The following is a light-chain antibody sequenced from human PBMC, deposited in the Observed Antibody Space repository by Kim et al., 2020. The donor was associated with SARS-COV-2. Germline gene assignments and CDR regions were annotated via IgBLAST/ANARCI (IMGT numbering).Light chain of an antibody. CDR2: KAS. CDR3: QQYDNY. J-gene: IGKJ2*01. CDR1: HSNIRW. V-gene: IGKV1-5*03. Sequence: TMAATLGDGVFSTCWASHSNIRWVAWYQQKPGKAQKLLISKASSLQSGVPARFSGSGYGTEFTLTIRSLQPDDFGTYYCQQYDNYFGQGTKLEI.